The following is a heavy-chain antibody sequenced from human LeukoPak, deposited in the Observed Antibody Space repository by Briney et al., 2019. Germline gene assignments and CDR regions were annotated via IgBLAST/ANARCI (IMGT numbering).Heavy chain of an antibody. Sequence: SETLSLTCTVSGGSISSYYWSWIRQPPGKELEWMGYIYYSGSTNYNPSLKSRVTISVDTSKNQFSLKLSSVTAADTAVYYCARGPIYDSSGYYYWEYFQHWGQGTLVTVSS. CDR3: ARGPIYDSSGYYYWEYFQH. J-gene: IGHJ1*01. D-gene: IGHD3-22*01. CDR1: GGSISSYY. CDR2: IYYSGST. V-gene: IGHV4-59*01.